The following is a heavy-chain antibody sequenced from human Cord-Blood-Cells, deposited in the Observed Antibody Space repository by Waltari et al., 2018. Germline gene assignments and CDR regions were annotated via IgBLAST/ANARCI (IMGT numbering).Heavy chain of an antibody. J-gene: IGHJ4*02. V-gene: IGHV4-34*01. CDR3: ARHHQTTCFDY. Sequence: QVQLQQWGAGLLKPSETLSLTCAVYGGSFSGYYWSWIRQPPGKGLEWIGEINHSGSTNYNPSLKSRVTISVHTSKNQFSLKLSSVTAADTAVYYCARHHQTTCFDYWGQGTLVTVSS. CDR1: GGSFSGYY. CDR2: INHSGST. D-gene: IGHD4-17*01.